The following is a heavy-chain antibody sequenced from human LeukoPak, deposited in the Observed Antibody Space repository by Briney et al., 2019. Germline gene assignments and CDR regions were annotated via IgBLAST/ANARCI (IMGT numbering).Heavy chain of an antibody. Sequence: GGSLRLSCAASGFIFTDSAMHWVRQAPGKGLEWMGGFDPEDGETIYAQKFQGRVTMTEDTSTDTAYMELSSLRSEDTAVYYCATDSNSMVRGVFGYWGQGTLVTVSS. J-gene: IGHJ4*02. CDR1: GFIFTDSA. CDR2: FDPEDGET. CDR3: ATDSNSMVRGVFGY. D-gene: IGHD3-10*01. V-gene: IGHV1-24*01.